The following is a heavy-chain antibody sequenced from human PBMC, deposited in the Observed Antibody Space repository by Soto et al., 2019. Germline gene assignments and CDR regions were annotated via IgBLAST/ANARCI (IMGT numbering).Heavy chain of an antibody. D-gene: IGHD5-18*01. J-gene: IGHJ6*02. CDR1: GFSLSTSGMR. CDR2: IEWDDDK. CDR3: AREGYSYGPGGRDV. Sequence: SGPTLVNPTQTLTLTCTFSGFSLSTSGMRVSWIRQPPGKALEWLARIEWDDDKFYSTSLKTRLTISKDTSKNQVVLTMTNMDPVDTATYYWAREGYSYGPGGRDVWGQGTTVTVSS. V-gene: IGHV2-70*04.